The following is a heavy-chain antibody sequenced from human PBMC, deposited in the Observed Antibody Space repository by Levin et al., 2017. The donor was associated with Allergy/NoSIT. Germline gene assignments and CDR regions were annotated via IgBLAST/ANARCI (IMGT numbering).Heavy chain of an antibody. Sequence: PGGSLRLSCAASGFSFSTYVFHWVRQAPGKGLEWVAVMSDDGTTEFYADSVKGRFAISRDNSKNTVYLHMKSLRTDDSAVYYCTRLDYWGRGTLVAVSS. V-gene: IGHV3-30*09. J-gene: IGHJ4*02. CDR3: TRLDY. CDR2: MSDDGTTE. D-gene: IGHD6-25*01. CDR1: GFSFSTYV.